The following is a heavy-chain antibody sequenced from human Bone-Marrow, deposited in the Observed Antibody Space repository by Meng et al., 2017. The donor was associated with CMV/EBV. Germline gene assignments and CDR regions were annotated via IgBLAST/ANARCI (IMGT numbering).Heavy chain of an antibody. CDR1: GYTFTGYY. D-gene: IGHD3-10*01. V-gene: IGHV1-69*10. Sequence: SVKVSCKASGYTFTGYYMHWVRQAPGQGLEWMGWINPILGIANYAQKFQGRVTITADKSTSTAYMELSSLRSEDTAVYYCARVSRGRGDYWGQGTLVTVSS. CDR3: ARVSRGRGDY. J-gene: IGHJ4*02. CDR2: INPILGIA.